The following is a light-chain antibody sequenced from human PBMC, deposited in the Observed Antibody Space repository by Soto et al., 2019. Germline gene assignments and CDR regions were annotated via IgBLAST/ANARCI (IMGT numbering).Light chain of an antibody. CDR2: EVS. CDR1: SSDVGGYRF. CDR3: SSKSGGSTTML. V-gene: IGLV2-14*01. Sequence: QSVLTQPASVSGSPGQSITISCTGTSSDVGGYRFVSWYQHHPGEAPKLIIYEVSNRPSGVASRFSGSKSGNTASLTISGGHADDEGVYYCSSKSGGSTTMLFGGGTKLTVL. J-gene: IGLJ3*02.